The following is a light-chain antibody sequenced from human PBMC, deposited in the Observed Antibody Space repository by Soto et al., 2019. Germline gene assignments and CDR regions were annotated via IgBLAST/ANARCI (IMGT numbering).Light chain of an antibody. V-gene: IGKV1-5*01. J-gene: IGKJ1*01. CDR2: DAS. CDR3: QQYNVYSWT. Sequence: DIQMTQSPSTLSGSVGDRVTITCRASQTISSWLAWYQQKPGKAPKLLIYDASSLEKGVPARFGGSGSGTEFTLTISSLQPDDFATYYCQQYNVYSWTFGQGTKVDI. CDR1: QTISSW.